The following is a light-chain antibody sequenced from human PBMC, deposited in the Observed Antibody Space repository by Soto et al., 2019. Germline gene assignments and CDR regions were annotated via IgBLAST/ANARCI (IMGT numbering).Light chain of an antibody. CDR2: LNSDGSH. CDR3: QTWSTGIRV. J-gene: IGLJ3*02. CDR1: SGHSSYD. V-gene: IGLV4-69*01. Sequence: QSVLTQSPSASASLGASVKLTCTLSSGHSSYDIAWHQQQPEKGPRYLMKLNSDGSHSKGDGIPDRFSGSSSGTERYLTSSSLQSEDEADYYCQTWSTGIRVFGGGTKLTVL.